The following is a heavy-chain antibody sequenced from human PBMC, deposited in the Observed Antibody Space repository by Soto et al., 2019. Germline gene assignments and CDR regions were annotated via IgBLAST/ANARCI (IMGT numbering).Heavy chain of an antibody. V-gene: IGHV3-7*01. J-gene: IGHJ5*02. D-gene: IGHD2-2*01. Sequence: GGSLRLSCAASGFTFSSYWMSWVRQAPGKGLEWVANIKQDGSEKYYVDSVKGRFTISRDNAKNSLYLQMNSLRAEDTAVYYCARSIVVVPAAIPEWLDPWGQGTLVTVSS. CDR2: IKQDGSEK. CDR1: GFTFSSYW. CDR3: ARSIVVVPAAIPEWLDP.